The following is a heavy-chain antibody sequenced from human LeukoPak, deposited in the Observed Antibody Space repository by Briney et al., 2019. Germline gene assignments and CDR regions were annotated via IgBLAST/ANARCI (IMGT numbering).Heavy chain of an antibody. V-gene: IGHV3-30*18. CDR3: AKDFGGYCSGGSCHPGDY. J-gene: IGHJ4*02. CDR1: GFTFSAYG. Sequence: GRSLRLSCAASGFTFSAYGMHWVHQAPGKGLEWVAVISFDGSNKYYADSVKGRFTISRDSSKDTLYLQMNSLRDEDTAVYYCAKDFGGYCSGGSCHPGDYWGPGTLVTVSS. D-gene: IGHD2-15*01. CDR2: ISFDGSNK.